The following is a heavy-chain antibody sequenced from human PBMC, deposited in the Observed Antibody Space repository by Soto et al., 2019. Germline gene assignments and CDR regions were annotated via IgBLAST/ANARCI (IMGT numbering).Heavy chain of an antibody. CDR2: ISYDGSNK. V-gene: IGHV3-30*18. CDR3: AKGPKVETVVVVVATEFDH. Sequence: QVQLVESGGGVVQPGRSLRLSCAASGFIFSSYGMHWVRQAPGKGLEWVAGISYDGSNKDYADSVKGRFTISRDNSKNPVYLQMNSLIAEDTAVYYCAKGPKVETVVVVVATEFDHWGQGTLVTVSS. J-gene: IGHJ4*02. CDR1: GFIFSSYG. D-gene: IGHD2-15*01.